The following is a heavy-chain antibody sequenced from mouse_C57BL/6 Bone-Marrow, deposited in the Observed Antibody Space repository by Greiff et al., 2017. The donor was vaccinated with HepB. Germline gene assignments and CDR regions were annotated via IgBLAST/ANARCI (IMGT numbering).Heavy chain of an antibody. CDR1: GFTFSSYA. V-gene: IGHV5-4*01. CDR2: ISDGGSYT. CDR3: ARGRLYGMDY. J-gene: IGHJ4*01. D-gene: IGHD2-10*02. Sequence: EVHLVESGGGLVKPGGSLKLSCAASGFTFSSYAMSWVRQTPEKRLEWVATISDGGSYTYYPDNVKGRFTMSRDTAKNNLYLQMSHLKSEDTAMYYCARGRLYGMDYWGQGTSVTVSS.